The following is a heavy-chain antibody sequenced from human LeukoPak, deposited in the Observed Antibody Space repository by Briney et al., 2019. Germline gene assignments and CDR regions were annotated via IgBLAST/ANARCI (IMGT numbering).Heavy chain of an antibody. CDR3: AKELSWNGYTYGFDY. D-gene: IGHD5-18*01. J-gene: IGHJ4*02. CDR1: GLTFRTNP. Sequence: GASLRLSCAASGLTFRTNPMSSVRQAPGGGLKWVLAISGSGDRTYSVDSEKGCFTISRDNSKTTLYLQMNSLRAEDTAVYYCAKELSWNGYTYGFDYWGQGTRVTVSS. V-gene: IGHV3-23*02. CDR2: ISGSGDRT.